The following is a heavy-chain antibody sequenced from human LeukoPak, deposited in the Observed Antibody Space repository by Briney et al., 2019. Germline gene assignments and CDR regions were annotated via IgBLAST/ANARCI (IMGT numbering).Heavy chain of an antibody. Sequence: GGSLRLSCAASGFTFSSHWMSWVRQAPGKGLEWVANIRGDGSRLYYVDSVKGRFTISRDNAKNSLYLQMSNLRAEDTSVYYCARDHNYFGSDRYYDAFDIRGQGTMVTVSS. V-gene: IGHV3-7*01. J-gene: IGHJ3*02. D-gene: IGHD2-21*02. CDR1: GFTFSSHW. CDR2: IRGDGSRL. CDR3: ARDHNYFGSDRYYDAFDI.